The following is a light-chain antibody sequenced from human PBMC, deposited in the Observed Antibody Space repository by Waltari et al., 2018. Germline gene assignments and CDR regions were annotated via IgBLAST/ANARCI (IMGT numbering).Light chain of an antibody. Sequence: EIVLTQSPATLSLSPGDRATLSCRPSHSVDTSLAWYQQKLGQAPRPPLYDVFYRATGIPARFSGRGSGTDFTLTISSLEPEDFALYFCQQRRDWPITFGQGTRLEIK. CDR2: DVF. J-gene: IGKJ5*01. CDR3: QQRRDWPIT. CDR1: HSVDTS. V-gene: IGKV3-11*01.